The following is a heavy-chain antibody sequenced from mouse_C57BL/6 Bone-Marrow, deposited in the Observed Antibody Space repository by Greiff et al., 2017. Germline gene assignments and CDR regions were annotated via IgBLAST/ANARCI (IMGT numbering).Heavy chain of an antibody. CDR2: INTNNGGT. CDR3: ARELSGRFAY. CDR1: GYTFTDYY. Sequence: EVQLLQSGPELVKPGASVKISCKASGYTFTDYYMNWVKQSHGKSLEWIGDINTNNGGTSSTQKVMGKVTLTVDKSSSTAYMELRILTSEDSAVYYCARELSGRFAYWGQVTLVTVSA. J-gene: IGHJ3*01. V-gene: IGHV1-26*01. D-gene: IGHD4-1*01.